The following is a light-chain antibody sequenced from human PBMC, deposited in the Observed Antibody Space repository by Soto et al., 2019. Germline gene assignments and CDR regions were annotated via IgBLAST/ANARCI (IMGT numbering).Light chain of an antibody. CDR3: SSYTSSSTQV. CDR1: SLDVGGYNY. J-gene: IGLJ1*01. V-gene: IGLV2-14*01. CDR2: DVS. Sequence: QSLLTHPASMSGSPGHSMTISSTGTSLDVGGYNYVSWYQQHPGKAPKLMIYDVSNRPSGVSNRFSGSKSGNTASLTISGLQAEDEADYYCSSYTSSSTQVFGTGTKVTVL.